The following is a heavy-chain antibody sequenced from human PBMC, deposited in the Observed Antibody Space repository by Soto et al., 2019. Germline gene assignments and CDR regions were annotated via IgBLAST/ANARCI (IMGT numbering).Heavy chain of an antibody. CDR1: GGSFSGYY. J-gene: IGHJ4*02. V-gene: IGHV4-34*01. CDR3: ARGWGRIFDY. CDR2: INHSGST. Sequence: SETLSLTCAVYGGSFSGYYWSWIRRPPGKGLEWIGEINHSGSTNYNPSLKSRVTTSVDTSKNQFSLKLSSVTAADTAVYYCARGWGRIFDYWGQGTLVTVSS. D-gene: IGHD7-27*01.